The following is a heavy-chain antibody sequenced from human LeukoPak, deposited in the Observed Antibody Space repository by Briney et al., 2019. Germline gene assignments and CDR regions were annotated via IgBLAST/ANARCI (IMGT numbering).Heavy chain of an antibody. D-gene: IGHD6-13*01. J-gene: IGHJ5*02. V-gene: IGHV4-4*07. CDR2: IYTSGST. CDR1: GGSIISYY. CDR3: ARVDPLPCIAAAGEESFDP. Sequence: SETLSLTCTVSGGSIISYYWSWIRQPAGKGLEWIGRIYTSGSTNYNPSLKSRVTMSVDTSKNQFSLKLSSVTAADTAVYYCARVDPLPCIAAAGEESFDPWGQRTLVTVSS.